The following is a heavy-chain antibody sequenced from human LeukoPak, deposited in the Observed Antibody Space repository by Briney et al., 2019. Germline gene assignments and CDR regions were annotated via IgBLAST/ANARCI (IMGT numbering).Heavy chain of an antibody. CDR1: GFTFDKYG. CDR2: IWYDGGNK. J-gene: IGHJ4*02. V-gene: IGHV3-33*01. Sequence: GGSLRLSCAATGFTFDKYGINWVRQAPGKGLEWVAIIWYDGGNKYFADSVVGRFTISKDNSKDTVYLEMSSLRTEDTAIYCCARAGIDNALDYWGQGTQVTVSS. CDR3: ARAGIDNALDY. D-gene: IGHD2-2*01.